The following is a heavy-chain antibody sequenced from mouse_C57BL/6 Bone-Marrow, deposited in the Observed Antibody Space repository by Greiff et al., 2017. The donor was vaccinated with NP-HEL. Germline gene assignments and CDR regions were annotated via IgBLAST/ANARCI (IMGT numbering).Heavy chain of an antibody. CDR1: GYTFTSYG. CDR2: IYPRSGNT. J-gene: IGHJ2*01. CDR3: ARGRGFLLRSLYYFDY. V-gene: IGHV1-81*01. Sequence: VQLQESGAELARPGASVKLSCKASGYTFTSYGISWVKQRTGQGLEWIGEIYPRSGNTYYNEKFKGKATLTADKSSSTAYMELRSLTSEDSAVYFCARGRGFLLRSLYYFDYWGQGTTLTVSS. D-gene: IGHD1-1*01.